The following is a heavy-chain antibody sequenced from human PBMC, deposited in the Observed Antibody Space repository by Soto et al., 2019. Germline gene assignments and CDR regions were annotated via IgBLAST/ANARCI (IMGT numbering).Heavy chain of an antibody. CDR1: GGTFSSYA. Sequence: ASVNVSCKASGGTFSSYAISWVRQAPGQGLEWMGRIIPILGIANYAQKFQGRVTITADKSTSTAYMELSSLRSEDTAVYYCARITGRAKRDSSSYYYYGMDVWGQGTTVTVSS. J-gene: IGHJ6*02. D-gene: IGHD6-6*01. CDR3: ARITGRAKRDSSSYYYYGMDV. V-gene: IGHV1-69*04. CDR2: IIPILGIA.